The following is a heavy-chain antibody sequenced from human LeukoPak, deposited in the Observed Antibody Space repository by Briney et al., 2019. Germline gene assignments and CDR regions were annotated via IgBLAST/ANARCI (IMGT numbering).Heavy chain of an antibody. CDR1: GGTFSSYA. D-gene: IGHD3-3*01. J-gene: IGHJ4*02. CDR3: ARGVYYDFWSGYSYYFDY. V-gene: IGHV1-69*13. CDR2: IIPIFGTA. Sequence: ASVKVSCKASGGTFSSYAISWVRQAPGQGLEWMGGIIPIFGTANYAQKFQGRVTITADESTSTAYMELSSLRSEDTAVYYCARGVYYDFWSGYSYYFDYWGQGTLVTVSS.